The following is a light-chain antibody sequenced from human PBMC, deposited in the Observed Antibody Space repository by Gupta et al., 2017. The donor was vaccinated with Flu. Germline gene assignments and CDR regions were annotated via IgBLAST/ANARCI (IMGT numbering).Light chain of an antibody. CDR1: QSVSSY. J-gene: IGKJ2*02. CDR2: DAS. V-gene: IGKV3-11*01. Sequence: EIVLTQSPATLSLSPGERATLSCRASQSVSSYLAWYQQKPGQAPRLIIYDASNRAIGIPDRFSGSGYGTDFTLTSSRREHEDCAVYYVHQRSNPGTFGQGTKLEIK. CDR3: HQRSNPGT.